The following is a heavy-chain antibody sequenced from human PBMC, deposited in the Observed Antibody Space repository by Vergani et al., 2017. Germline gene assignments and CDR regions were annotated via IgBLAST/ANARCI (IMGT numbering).Heavy chain of an antibody. V-gene: IGHV3-15*01. CDR3: YTDYHDY. D-gene: IGHD2-2*02. J-gene: IGHJ4*02. Sequence: VQLQESGPGLVKPSETLSLTCSVSGYSISRGYYWGWVRQAPGKGLEWIGRIRSKNDGGTADYAAPLKGRFTISRDDSKDSAFLLVNNLKTEDTAVYFCYTDYHDYWGQGTLVTVSS. CDR1: GYSISRGY. CDR2: IRSKNDGGTA.